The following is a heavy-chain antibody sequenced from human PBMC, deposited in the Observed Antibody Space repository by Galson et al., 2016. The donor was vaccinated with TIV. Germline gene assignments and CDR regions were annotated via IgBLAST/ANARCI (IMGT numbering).Heavy chain of an antibody. J-gene: IGHJ5*02. CDR2: ISSSGANT. V-gene: IGHV3-23*01. CDR1: GFTFRSYA. Sequence: SLRLSCAVSGFTFRSYAMSWVRRAPGNGLEWVSGISSSGANTYYADSVQGRFTISRDNSKNTLYLQMDSLRAEDTAEYYCAKNPEWEYYYDSSGYLACFDRWGQGTLVTVSS. CDR3: AKNPEWEYYYDSSGYLACFDR. D-gene: IGHD3-22*01.